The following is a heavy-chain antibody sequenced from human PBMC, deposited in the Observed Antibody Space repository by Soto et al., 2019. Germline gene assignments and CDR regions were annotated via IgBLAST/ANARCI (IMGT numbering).Heavy chain of an antibody. J-gene: IGHJ4*02. V-gene: IGHV3-48*01. CDR3: ARVMYYYDSSGYPY. CDR2: ISSSSSTI. Sequence: GSLRLSCAASGFTFSSYSMNWVRQAPGKGLEWVSYISSSSSTIYYADSVKGRFTISRDNAKNSLYLQMNSLRAEDTAVYYCARVMYYYDSSGYPYWGQGTLVTVSS. D-gene: IGHD3-22*01. CDR1: GFTFSSYS.